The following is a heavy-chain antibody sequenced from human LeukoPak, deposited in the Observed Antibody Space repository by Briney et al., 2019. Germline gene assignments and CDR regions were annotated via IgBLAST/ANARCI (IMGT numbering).Heavy chain of an antibody. CDR2: FSGSGGRT. Sequence: GGSLRLSCAASGFTFSSYAMSWVRQAPGKGLEWVSAFSGSGGRTYYADSVKRRFTISRDNSKNTLYLQMNSLRAEDTAVYYCAKDRVLRFFEWFNDAFDIWGQGTMVTVSS. CDR1: GFTFSSYA. D-gene: IGHD3-3*01. CDR3: AKDRVLRFFEWFNDAFDI. V-gene: IGHV3-23*01. J-gene: IGHJ3*02.